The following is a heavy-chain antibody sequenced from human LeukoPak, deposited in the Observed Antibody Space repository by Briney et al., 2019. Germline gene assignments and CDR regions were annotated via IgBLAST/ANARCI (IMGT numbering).Heavy chain of an antibody. CDR1: GFTFSSYG. CDR2: IWYDGSNK. J-gene: IGHJ5*02. V-gene: IGHV3-33*01. Sequence: GGSLRLSCAASGFTFSSYGMHWVRQAPGKGLEWVAVIWYDGSNKYYADSVKGRFTISRNNSKNTLYLQMNSLRAEDTAVYYCARDGMVRGVTNWFDPWGQGTLVTVSS. CDR3: ARDGMVRGVTNWFDP. D-gene: IGHD3-10*01.